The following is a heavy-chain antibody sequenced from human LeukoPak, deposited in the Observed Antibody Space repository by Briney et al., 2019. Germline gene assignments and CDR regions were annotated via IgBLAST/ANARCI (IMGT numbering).Heavy chain of an antibody. CDR2: IYHSGST. D-gene: IGHD3-3*01. J-gene: IGHJ4*02. CDR1: GGSISSSSYY. Sequence: SETLSLTCTVSGGSISSSSYYWGWIRQPPGKGLEWIGSIYHSGSTYYNPSLKSRVTISVDTSKNQFSLKLSSVTAADTAVYYCARHLSPYYDFWSGYSYFDYWGQGTLVTVSS. V-gene: IGHV4-39*01. CDR3: ARHLSPYYDFWSGYSYFDY.